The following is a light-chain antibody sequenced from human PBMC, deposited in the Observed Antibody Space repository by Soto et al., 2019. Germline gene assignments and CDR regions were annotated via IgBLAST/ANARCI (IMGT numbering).Light chain of an antibody. J-gene: IGLJ3*02. CDR3: QSYDSSLSGWV. V-gene: IGLV1-40*01. CDR2: GNS. CDR1: SSNIGAGYV. Sequence: QSVLTQPPSVSGAPGQRVTSSCTESSSNIGAGYVVHWYQQRPGTAPKLLIYGNSNRPSGVPDRFSGSKSGTSASLAITGLQSEDEADYYCQSYDSSLSGWVFGGGTKLTV.